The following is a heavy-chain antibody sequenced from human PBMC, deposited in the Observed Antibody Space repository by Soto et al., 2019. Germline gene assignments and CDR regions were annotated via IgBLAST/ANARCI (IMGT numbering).Heavy chain of an antibody. D-gene: IGHD3-16*01. CDR2: INPSGGRT. V-gene: IGHV1-46*01. Sequence: QAQLVQSGTDVKKPGTSVKVSCKASGYSFTRYEVHWVRQAPGQGLEWMGIINPSGGRTTYAQKFQGRVAMTRERSTSTVYWELSNLRPEVTAMYYCAKKGGMDVWGPGTGVTVSS. J-gene: IGHJ6*02. CDR1: GYSFTRYE. CDR3: AKKGGMDV.